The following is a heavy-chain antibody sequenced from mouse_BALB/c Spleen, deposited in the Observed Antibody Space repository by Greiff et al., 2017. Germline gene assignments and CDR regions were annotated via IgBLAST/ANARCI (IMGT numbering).Heavy chain of an antibody. Sequence: EVHLVESGPGLVKPSQSLSLTCSVTGYSITSGYYWNWIRQFPGNKLEWMGYISYDGSNNYNPSLKNRISITRDTSKNQFFLKLNSVTTEDTATYYCARAAYDSFAYWGQGTLVTVSA. CDR3: ARAAYDSFAY. J-gene: IGHJ3*01. CDR2: ISYDGSN. D-gene: IGHD2-12*01. CDR1: GYSITSGYY. V-gene: IGHV3-6*02.